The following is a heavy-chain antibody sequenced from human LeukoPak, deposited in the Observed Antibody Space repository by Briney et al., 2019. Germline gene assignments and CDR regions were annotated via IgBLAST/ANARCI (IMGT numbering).Heavy chain of an antibody. CDR3: ARDSGYSYGTFDY. J-gene: IGHJ4*02. D-gene: IGHD5-18*01. CDR1: GFTFSSYA. CDR2: ISYDGSNK. V-gene: IGHV3-30-3*01. Sequence: GGSLSLSCAASGFTFSSYAMHWVRQAPGKGLEWVAVISYDGSNKYYADSVKGRFTISRDNSKNTLYLQMNSLRAEDTAVYYCARDSGYSYGTFDYWGQGTLVTVSA.